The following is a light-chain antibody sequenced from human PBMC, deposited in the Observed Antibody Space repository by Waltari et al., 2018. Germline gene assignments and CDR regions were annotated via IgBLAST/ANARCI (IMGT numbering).Light chain of an antibody. V-gene: IGLV2-14*01. CDR1: SSDIGGYPY. Sequence: QSALTQPASVSGSPGQSITISCTGTSSDIGGYPYVSWYQQHPGKAPKLMIHSVNKRPLGVSNRFSGSKSGNTASLTISGLQAEDEADYYCTSYTSSTTFYVFGTGTKVTVL. CDR3: TSYTSSTTFYV. J-gene: IGLJ1*01. CDR2: SVN.